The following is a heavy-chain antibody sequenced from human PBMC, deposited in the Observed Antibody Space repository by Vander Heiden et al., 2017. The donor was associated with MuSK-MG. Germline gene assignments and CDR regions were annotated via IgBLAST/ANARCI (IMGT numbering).Heavy chain of an antibody. V-gene: IGHV4-34*01. D-gene: IGHD3-3*01. J-gene: IGHJ6*03. CDR3: AREGPILRFLEWLLFDYYYMDV. CDR2: INHSGST. Sequence: QVQLQQWGAGLLKPSETLSLTCAVYGGSFSGYYWSWIRQPPGKGLEWIGEINHSGSTNYNPSLKSRVTISVDTSKNQFSLKLSSVTAADTAVYYCAREGPILRFLEWLLFDYYYMDVWGKGTTVTVSS. CDR1: GGSFSGYY.